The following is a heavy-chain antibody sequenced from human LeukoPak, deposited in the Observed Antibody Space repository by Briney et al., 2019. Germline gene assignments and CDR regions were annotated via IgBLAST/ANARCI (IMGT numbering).Heavy chain of an antibody. V-gene: IGHV4-59*08. CDR3: ERSRSSGWYPFDY. J-gene: IGHJ4*02. CDR2: IYYIGTT. CDR1: LDSISVYY. Sequence: PSETLSLTCTVSLDSISVYYWWWSRQPPGKGLEWIGYIYYIGTTNYNPSLKSRVTISVDTCKNQFSLKLSSVTAADTAVYYCERSRSSGWYPFDYWGQGTLVTVSS. D-gene: IGHD6-19*01.